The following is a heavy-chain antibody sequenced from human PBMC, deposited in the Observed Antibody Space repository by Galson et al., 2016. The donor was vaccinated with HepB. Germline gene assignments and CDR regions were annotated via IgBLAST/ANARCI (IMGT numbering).Heavy chain of an antibody. J-gene: IGHJ4*02. V-gene: IGHV4-39*07. CDR3: ATDPHF. CDR2: IYYSGST. Sequence: ETLSLTCTVSGGSISGSPYYWGWIRQPSGKGLEWIGSIYYSGSTYYNPSLKSRVTISLDMSKNQFSLNLNSVTAADTAMYYCATDPHFWGQGTLVTVSS. CDR1: GGSISGSPYY.